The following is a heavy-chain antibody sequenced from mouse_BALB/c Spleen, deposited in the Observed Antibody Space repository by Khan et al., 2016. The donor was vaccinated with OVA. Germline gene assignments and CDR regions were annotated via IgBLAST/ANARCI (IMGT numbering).Heavy chain of an antibody. V-gene: IGHV3-2*02. Sequence: EVQLQESGPGLVKPSQSLSLTCTVTGYPITSGYAWNWIRQFPGTKLEWMGYISYSGGTSHNPSLKSRIPITRDTSKNQFFLQLNSVTTEDTATYYCARGNYYWYYFDYWGQGTTLTVSS. CDR1: GYPITSGYA. D-gene: IGHD1-1*01. J-gene: IGHJ2*01. CDR3: ARGNYYWYYFDY. CDR2: ISYSGGT.